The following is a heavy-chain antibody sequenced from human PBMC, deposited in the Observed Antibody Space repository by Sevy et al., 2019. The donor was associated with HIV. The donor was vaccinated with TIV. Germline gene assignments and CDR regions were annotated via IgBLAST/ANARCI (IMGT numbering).Heavy chain of an antibody. D-gene: IGHD2-15*01. Sequence: GGSLRLSCAASGFTFSSYNMNWVRQAPGKGLEWVSSISSSSNYIYYGDSMKGLFTSSRENAKNSLYPQMNSLRAEDTAVYYVARGVTHCSGGSGFPGYYYGLDVWGQGTMVTVSS. V-gene: IGHV3-21*01. CDR3: ARGVTHCSGGSGFPGYYYGLDV. CDR1: GFTFSSYN. J-gene: IGHJ6*02. CDR2: ISSSSNYI.